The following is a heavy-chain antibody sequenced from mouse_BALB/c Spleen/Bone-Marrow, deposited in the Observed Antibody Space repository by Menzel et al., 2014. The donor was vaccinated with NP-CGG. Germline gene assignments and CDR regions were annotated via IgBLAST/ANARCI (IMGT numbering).Heavy chain of an antibody. J-gene: IGHJ4*01. Sequence: EVQLQQSGPELGKPGASVKMSCKAPGYTFSSYVIHWVKQKPGQGLEWIGYINPYNDGTKYNEKFKGKATLTSDKSSSTAYMDLSSLTSEDSAVYYCAREADGYYVGAMDYWGQGTSVTVSS. CDR1: GYTFSSYV. D-gene: IGHD2-3*01. CDR2: INPYNDGT. V-gene: IGHV1-14*01. CDR3: AREADGYYVGAMDY.